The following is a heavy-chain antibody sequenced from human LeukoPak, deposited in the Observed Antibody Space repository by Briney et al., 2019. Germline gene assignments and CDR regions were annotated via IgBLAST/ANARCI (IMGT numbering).Heavy chain of an antibody. CDR2: INPNSGGT. CDR3: ARGGQDIVVVPAAIPVAYFQH. V-gene: IGHV1-2*06. CDR1: GYTFTGYY. J-gene: IGHJ1*01. Sequence: ASVKVSCTASGYTFTGYYMHWVRQAPGQGLEWMGRINPNSGGTNYAQKFQGRVTMTRDTSISTAYMELSRLRSDDTAVYYCARGGQDIVVVPAAIPVAYFQHWGQGTLVTVSS. D-gene: IGHD2-2*01.